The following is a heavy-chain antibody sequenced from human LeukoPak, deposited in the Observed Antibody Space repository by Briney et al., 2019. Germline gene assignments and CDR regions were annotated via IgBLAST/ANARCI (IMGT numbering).Heavy chain of an antibody. Sequence: GASVKVSCKASGGSFSTYAISWMRQAPGPGLEWMGMVIPLLGTPIYAQEFQGRVTINADKSTSTTYLELSSLRSEDTAVYYCARGKERASLRAGQLPFPDIFALWGQGTRITVSS. V-gene: IGHV1-69*04. CDR3: ARGKERASLRAGQLPFPDIFAL. CDR1: GGSFSTYA. CDR2: VIPLLGTP. D-gene: IGHD5-24*01. J-gene: IGHJ3*01.